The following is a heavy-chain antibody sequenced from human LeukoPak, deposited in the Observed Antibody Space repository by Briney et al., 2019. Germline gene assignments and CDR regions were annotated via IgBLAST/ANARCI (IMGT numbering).Heavy chain of an antibody. CDR3: ARVRSDCSSTSCYGRGYYYYYMDV. V-gene: IGHV4-4*02. D-gene: IGHD2-2*01. J-gene: IGHJ6*03. CDR2: IYHSGST. Sequence: PSETLSLTCAVSGGSISSSNWWSWVRQPPGKGLEWIGEIYHSGSTNYNPSLKSRVTISVDTSKNQFSLKLSSVTAADTAVYYCARVRSDCSSTSCYGRGYYYYYMDVWGKGTTVTVSS. CDR1: GGSISSSNW.